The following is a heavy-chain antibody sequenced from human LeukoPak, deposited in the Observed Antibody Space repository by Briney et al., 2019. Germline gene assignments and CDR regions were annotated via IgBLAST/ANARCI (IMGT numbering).Heavy chain of an antibody. V-gene: IGHV1-8*01. CDR3: ARGNGLTYYYGSGSYYTN. J-gene: IGHJ4*02. CDR2: MNPNSGNT. CDR1: GYTFTSYD. D-gene: IGHD3-10*01. Sequence: GSVTVSCKASGYTFTSYDINWVRQAAGQGLEWMGWMNPNSGNTGYAQKFQGRVTMTRNTSISTAYMELSSLRSEDTAVYYCARGNGLTYYYGSGSYYTNWGQGTLVTVSA.